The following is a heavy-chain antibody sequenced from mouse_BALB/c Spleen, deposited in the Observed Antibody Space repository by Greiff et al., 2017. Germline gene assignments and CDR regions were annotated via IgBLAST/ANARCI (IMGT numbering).Heavy chain of an antibody. Sequence: EVQLVESGGGLVKPGGSLKLSCAASGFTFSDYYMYWVRQTPEKRLEWVATISDGGSYTYYPDSVKGRFTISRDNAKNNLYLQMSSLKSEDTAMYYCARDPDYGNPYYAMDYWGQGTSVTVSS. J-gene: IGHJ4*01. V-gene: IGHV5-4*02. D-gene: IGHD2-1*01. CDR2: ISDGGSYT. CDR1: GFTFSDYY. CDR3: ARDPDYGNPYYAMDY.